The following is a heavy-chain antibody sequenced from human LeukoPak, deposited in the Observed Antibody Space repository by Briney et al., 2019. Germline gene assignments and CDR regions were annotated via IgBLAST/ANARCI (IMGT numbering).Heavy chain of an antibody. CDR1: GYTFTGYY. CDR2: INPNSGDT. J-gene: IGHJ4*02. Sequence: ASVKDSCKASGYTFTGYYMHWVRQAPGQGLEWMGWINPNSGDTTCAQKFQGRVTMTRDTSISTAYMDLSSLTSDDTAVYFCARDIWRVRFRGVSFDYWGQGTLVTVSS. CDR3: ARDIWRVRFRGVSFDY. V-gene: IGHV1-2*02. D-gene: IGHD2-8*01.